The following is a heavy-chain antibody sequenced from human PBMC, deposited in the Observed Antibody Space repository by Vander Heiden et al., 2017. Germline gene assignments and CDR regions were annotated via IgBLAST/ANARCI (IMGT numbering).Heavy chain of an antibody. V-gene: IGHV3-30*01. Sequence: QVRLVESGGGVVEPGRSLRLSCAASGFDFSRYTMHWVRQIPEKGLEWLALISSDGTHSYYADSVKGRFTVSRDNSKDTLFLQLDTLRADDTALYYCARGDLVRFNHRRDWLDPWGQGTLVTVST. CDR2: ISSDGTHS. D-gene: IGHD3-3*01. CDR1: GFDFSRYT. CDR3: ARGDLVRFNHRRDWLDP. J-gene: IGHJ5*02.